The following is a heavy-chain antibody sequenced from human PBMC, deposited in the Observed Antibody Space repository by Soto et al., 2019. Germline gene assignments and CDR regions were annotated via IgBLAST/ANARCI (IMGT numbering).Heavy chain of an antibody. CDR3: ARGAQIVVVPAAIAY. V-gene: IGHV3-64*01. J-gene: IGHJ4*02. CDR1: GFTFSSYA. Sequence: GGSLRLSCAASGFTFSSYAMHWFRQAPGKGLEYVSAISSNGGSTYYANSVKGRFTISRDNSKNTLYLQMGSLRAEDMAVYYCARGAQIVVVPAAIAYWGQGTLVTVSS. CDR2: ISSNGGST. D-gene: IGHD2-2*01.